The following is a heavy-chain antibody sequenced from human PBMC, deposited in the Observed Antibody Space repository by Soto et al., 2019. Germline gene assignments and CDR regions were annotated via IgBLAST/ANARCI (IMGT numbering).Heavy chain of an antibody. CDR1: GFTFSSAA. D-gene: IGHD1-26*01. J-gene: IGHJ4*02. CDR2: LSGSGDTT. Sequence: QPGGSLRLSCAASGFTFSSAAVSWLRQAPGKGLEWVSTLSGSGDTTYYADSVKGRFTISRDNSKNTLYLQMNSLRAEDTALYYCAKTRESGIYFYFDSWGQGALVTVSS. CDR3: AKTRESGIYFYFDS. V-gene: IGHV3-23*01.